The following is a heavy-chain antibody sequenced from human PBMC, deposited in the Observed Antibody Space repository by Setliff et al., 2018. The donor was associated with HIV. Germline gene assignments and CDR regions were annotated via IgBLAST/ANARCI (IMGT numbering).Heavy chain of an antibody. CDR2: MSPDGSEK. Sequence: GGSLRLSCEAPEFIFRNNWMSWVRRVPGKGLEWVAHMSPDGSEKFYVDSVKGRFTISRDNAKNSLYLQMNSLRAEDTAVYYCARDPYPYFDYGDWYFDLWGRGTLVTVSS. CDR1: EFIFRNNW. J-gene: IGHJ2*01. V-gene: IGHV3-7*01. CDR3: ARDPYPYFDYGDWYFDL. D-gene: IGHD4-17*01.